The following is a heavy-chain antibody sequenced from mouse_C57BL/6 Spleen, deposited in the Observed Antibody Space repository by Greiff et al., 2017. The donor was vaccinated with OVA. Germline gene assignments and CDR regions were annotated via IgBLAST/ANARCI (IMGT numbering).Heavy chain of an antibody. V-gene: IGHV1-61*01. CDR3: AREGPGSSYAMDY. CDR1: GYTFTSYW. CDR2: IYPSDSET. Sequence: QVQLQQPGAELVRPGSSVKLSCKASGYTFTSYWMDWVKQRPGQGLEWIGNIYPSDSETHYNQKFKDKATLTVDKSSSTAYMQLSSLTSEDSAVYDWAREGPGSSYAMDYWGQGTSVTVSS. J-gene: IGHJ4*01. D-gene: IGHD1-1*01.